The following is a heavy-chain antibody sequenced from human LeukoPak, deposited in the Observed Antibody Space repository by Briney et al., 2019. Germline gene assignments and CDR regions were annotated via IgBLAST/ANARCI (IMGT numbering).Heavy chain of an antibody. D-gene: IGHD6-13*01. CDR1: GGTFSSYA. CDR3: VREKVEQQSGYNWFDP. J-gene: IGHJ5*02. CDR2: IIPIFGTA. Sequence: SVKVSCKASGGTFSSYAISWVRQAPGQGLEWMGGIIPIFGTANYAQKFQGRVTITADESTSTAYMELSSLRSEDTAVYYCVREKVEQQSGYNWFDPWGQGTLVTVSS. V-gene: IGHV1-69*13.